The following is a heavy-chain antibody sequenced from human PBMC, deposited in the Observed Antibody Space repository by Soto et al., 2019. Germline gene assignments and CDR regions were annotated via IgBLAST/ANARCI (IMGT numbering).Heavy chain of an antibody. CDR1: GFTFSSYA. D-gene: IGHD5-12*01. Sequence: GGSLNLSCSASGFTFSSYAMHWVRQAPGKGLQYVSGIRGNGDPPFYADSVKGRFTISRDNSKNILYLQMSSLSADDTAVYYCVKSRGGNNFDFFDWGQGALVTAPQ. V-gene: IGHV3-64D*06. CDR3: VKSRGGNNFDFFD. CDR2: IRGNGDPP. J-gene: IGHJ4*02.